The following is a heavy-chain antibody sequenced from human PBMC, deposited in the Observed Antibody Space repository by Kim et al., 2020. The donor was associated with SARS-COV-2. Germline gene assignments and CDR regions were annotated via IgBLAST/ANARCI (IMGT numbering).Heavy chain of an antibody. CDR1: GGSISSSSYY. CDR3: ARRPSAATHNWFDP. V-gene: IGHV4-39*01. D-gene: IGHD6-25*01. Sequence: SETLSLTCTVSGGSISSSSYYWGWIRQPPGKGLEWIGSIYYSGSTYYNPSLKSRVTISVDTSKNQFSLKLSSVTAADTAVYYCARRPSAATHNWFDPWGQGTLVTVSS. CDR2: IYYSGST. J-gene: IGHJ5*02.